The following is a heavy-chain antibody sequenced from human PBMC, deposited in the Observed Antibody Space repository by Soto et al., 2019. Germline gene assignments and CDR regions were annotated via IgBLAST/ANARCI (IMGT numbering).Heavy chain of an antibody. J-gene: IGHJ4*02. CDR2: ISVYNGNT. D-gene: IGHD3-9*01. Sequence: ASVKVSCKASGYTFTSYVISWVLQAPGQGLEWMGWISVYNGNTNYAQRLQGRVAMTTDTSTTTAYMELRSLRSDDTAVYYCARAYYDILPGYPHYFAYWGQGTLVTVPS. V-gene: IGHV1-18*04. CDR3: ARAYYDILPGYPHYFAY. CDR1: GYTFTSYV.